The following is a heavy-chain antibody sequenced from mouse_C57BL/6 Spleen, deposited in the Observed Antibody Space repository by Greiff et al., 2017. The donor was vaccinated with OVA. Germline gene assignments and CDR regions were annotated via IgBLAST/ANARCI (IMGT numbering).Heavy chain of an antibody. CDR2: ISSGGSYP. CDR1: GFTFSSYG. Sequence: EVQVVESGGDLVKPGGSLKLSCAASGFTFSSYGMSWVRQTPDKRLEWVATISSGGSYPSYPASVTGRFTISRDTAKNPLYLQMSSLKSEDTAMYYCARPSTVVTRDWYFDVWGTGTTVTVSS. J-gene: IGHJ1*03. CDR3: ARPSTVVTRDWYFDV. D-gene: IGHD2-5*01. V-gene: IGHV5-6*01.